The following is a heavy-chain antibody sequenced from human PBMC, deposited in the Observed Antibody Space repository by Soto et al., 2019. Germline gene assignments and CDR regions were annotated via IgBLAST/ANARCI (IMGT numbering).Heavy chain of an antibody. J-gene: IGHJ4*02. V-gene: IGHV3-23*01. CDR2: ISGSGGST. CDR3: AKDRYYDFWSGIDKYYFDY. Sequence: PGGSLRLSCAASGFTFSSYAMSWVRQAPGKGLEWVSAISGSGGSTYYADSVKGRFTISRDNSKNTLYLQMNSLRAEDTAVYYCAKDRYYDFWSGIDKYYFDYWGQGTLVTVYS. D-gene: IGHD3-3*01. CDR1: GFTFSSYA.